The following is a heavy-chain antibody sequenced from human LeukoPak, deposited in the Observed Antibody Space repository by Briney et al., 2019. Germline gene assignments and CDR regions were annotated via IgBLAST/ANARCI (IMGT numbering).Heavy chain of an antibody. CDR2: IYATGSA. Sequence: PSETLSLTCTVSGGSLSTYYWSWIRQPAGKGLEWIGRIYATGSADYNPSLQSRVTLSADTSKNQLSLRLSSVTAADTAVYYCARNTPTTTTRYYYYYMDVWGKGTTVTVSS. J-gene: IGHJ6*03. CDR1: GGSLSTYY. V-gene: IGHV4-4*07. D-gene: IGHD4-11*01. CDR3: ARNTPTTTTRYYYYYMDV.